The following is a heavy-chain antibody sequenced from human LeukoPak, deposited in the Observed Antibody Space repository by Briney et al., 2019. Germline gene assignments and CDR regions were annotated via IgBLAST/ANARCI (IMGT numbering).Heavy chain of an antibody. D-gene: IGHD3-9*01. J-gene: IGHJ5*02. CDR3: ARGRYSRSTFDP. CDR1: GGSISSGHW. V-gene: IGHV4-4*02. Sequence: SETLSLTCAVSGGSISSGHWWSWVRRSPGQGLEWIGEIYHSGTTNYNPSLKSRVTLSVDKSKNQLSLKLSSVTAADTAVYYCARGRYSRSTFDPWGQGTLVTVSS. CDR2: IYHSGTT.